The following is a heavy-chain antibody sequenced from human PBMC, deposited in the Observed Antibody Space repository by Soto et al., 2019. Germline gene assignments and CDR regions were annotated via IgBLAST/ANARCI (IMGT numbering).Heavy chain of an antibody. J-gene: IGHJ3*02. CDR1: GYTFTSYG. V-gene: IGHV1-18*01. CDR3: ARERWYYDIVTGHWEDAFDI. CDR2: TSDYNGNT. Sequence: QVQLVQSGAEVKKTGASVKVSCKASGYTFTSYGISWVRQAPGQGLAWMGWTSDYNGNTNDAQKLQGRVTMTTDTSTSKAYMELRSLRSDDTSVYYCARERWYYDIVTGHWEDAFDIWGQGTMVTVSS. D-gene: IGHD3-9*01.